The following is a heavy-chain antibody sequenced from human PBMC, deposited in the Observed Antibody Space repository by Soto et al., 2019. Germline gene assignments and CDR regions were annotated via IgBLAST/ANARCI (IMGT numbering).Heavy chain of an antibody. D-gene: IGHD5-12*01. CDR1: GFTFSDYY. CDR2: ISSSGSTI. V-gene: IGHV3-11*01. CDR3: ARGRRDGYNLIDYFDY. Sequence: GGSLRLSCAASGFTFSDYYMSWIRQAPGKGLEWVSYISSSGSTIHYADSVKGRFTISRDNAKNSLYLQMNSLRAEDTAVYYCARGRRDGYNLIDYFDYWGQGTLVTVSS. J-gene: IGHJ4*02.